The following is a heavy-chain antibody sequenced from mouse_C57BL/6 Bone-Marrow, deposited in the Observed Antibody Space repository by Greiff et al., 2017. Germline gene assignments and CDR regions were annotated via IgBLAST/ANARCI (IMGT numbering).Heavy chain of an antibody. CDR1: GYTFTSYG. Sequence: VQLQQSGAELARPGASVKLSCKASGYTFTSYGISWVKQRTGQGLEWIGEIYPRSGNTYYNETFKGKATLTADKSSSTAYMELRSLTSEDSAVYYCAIYYGYDAAGFAYWGQETLVSVYA. V-gene: IGHV1-81*01. J-gene: IGHJ3*01. D-gene: IGHD2-2*01. CDR2: IYPRSGNT. CDR3: AIYYGYDAAGFAY.